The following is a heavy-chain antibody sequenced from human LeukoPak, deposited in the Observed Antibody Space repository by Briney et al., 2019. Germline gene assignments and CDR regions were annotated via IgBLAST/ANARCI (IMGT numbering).Heavy chain of an antibody. J-gene: IGHJ4*02. CDR3: ARDTSYYFDY. D-gene: IGHD1-26*01. Sequence: GGSLRLSCAASGFTFSTYAMSWVRQAPGKGLEWVSAISGAGGSTYYADSVKGRFTISRDNSKNTLYLQMNSVRAEDTAVYYCARDTSYYFDYWGQGTLVTVSS. CDR1: GFTFSTYA. V-gene: IGHV3-23*01. CDR2: ISGAGGST.